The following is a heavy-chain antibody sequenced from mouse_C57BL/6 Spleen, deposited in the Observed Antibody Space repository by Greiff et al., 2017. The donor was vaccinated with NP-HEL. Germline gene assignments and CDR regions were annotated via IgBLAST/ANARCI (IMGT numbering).Heavy chain of an antibody. CDR1: GYTFTDYN. D-gene: IGHD1-1*01. CDR3: ARGAKYYGSSWFAY. V-gene: IGHV1-18*01. Sequence: EVQLQQSGPELVKPGASVKIPCKASGYTFTDYNMDWVKQSHGKSLEWIGDINPNNGGTIYNQKFKGKATLTVDKSSSTAYMELRSLTSEDTAVYYCARGAKYYGSSWFAYWGQGTLVTVSA. CDR2: INPNNGGT. J-gene: IGHJ3*01.